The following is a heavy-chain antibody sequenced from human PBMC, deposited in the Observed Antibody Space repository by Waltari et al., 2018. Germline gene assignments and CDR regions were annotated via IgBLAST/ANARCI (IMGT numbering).Heavy chain of an antibody. CDR2: IDYRGST. CDR3: ARAIVAPRYFDL. V-gene: IGHV4-39*01. D-gene: IGHD3-22*01. Sequence: QLQLQESGPGLAKPSDTLSLTCTVSGGSISSSRYYWGWIRQPPGKGLAGIGSIDYRGSTYDNTSIKSRVTRSVDTSKNQFSLKLSSVTAADTAAYYCARAIVAPRYFDLWGRGTLVTVSS. J-gene: IGHJ2*01. CDR1: GGSISSSRYY.